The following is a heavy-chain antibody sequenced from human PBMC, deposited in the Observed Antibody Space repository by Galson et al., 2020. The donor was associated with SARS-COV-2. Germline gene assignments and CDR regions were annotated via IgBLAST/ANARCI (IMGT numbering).Heavy chain of an antibody. CDR1: GGSISSGGYS. J-gene: IGHJ3*02. V-gene: IGHV4-30-2*01. CDR2: IYHSGST. Sequence: ASETLSLTCAVSGGSISSGGYSRSWIRQPPGKGLEWIGYIYHSGSTYYNPSLKSRVTISVDRSKNQFSLKLSSVTAADTAVYYCARGGGDISRSYGDYADSDAFDIWGQGTMVTVSS. D-gene: IGHD4-17*01. CDR3: ARGGGDISRSYGDYADSDAFDI.